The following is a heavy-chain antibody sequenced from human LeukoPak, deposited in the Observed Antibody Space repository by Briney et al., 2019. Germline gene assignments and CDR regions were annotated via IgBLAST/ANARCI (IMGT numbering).Heavy chain of an antibody. V-gene: IGHV3-30*18. Sequence: PGTSLRLSCAASGFTFSNFGMHWVRQAPGRGLEWVAVASYDGTDKYYGDSVKGRFTISRDNSENTLYLQMNSLTTEDTAVYYCAKLSVSVIAVATKGAAFDVWGQGTMVIVSS. CDR1: GFTFSNFG. J-gene: IGHJ3*01. CDR3: AKLSVSVIAVATKGAAFDV. CDR2: ASYDGTDK. D-gene: IGHD6-19*01.